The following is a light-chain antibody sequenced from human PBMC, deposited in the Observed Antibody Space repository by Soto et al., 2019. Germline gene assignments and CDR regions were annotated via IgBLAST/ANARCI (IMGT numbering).Light chain of an antibody. Sequence: QSALTQPASVSGSPGQSITISCTGTSSDVGGYNYVSWYQQHPGKAPKLMIYDVSNRPSGVSNRFSGSKSGNTATLPMSGPQAVDEPDYYCSSYTSSSTYVFGTGTKLTVL. J-gene: IGLJ1*01. CDR1: SSDVGGYNY. CDR2: DVS. V-gene: IGLV2-14*01. CDR3: SSYTSSSTYV.